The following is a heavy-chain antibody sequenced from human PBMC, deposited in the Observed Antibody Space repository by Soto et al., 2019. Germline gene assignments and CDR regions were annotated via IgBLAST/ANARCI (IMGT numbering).Heavy chain of an antibody. CDR1: GYTFTNYW. Sequence: GESPKIPCKGSGYTFTNYWIGWVRQMPGKGLERRGIIYPGDSDTKYNPSFQGQVTISADKSITTTYLRWTSLKASDTAIYYCAASIFYYGMDVWGQGTTVTVSS. J-gene: IGHJ6*02. CDR3: AASIFYYGMDV. V-gene: IGHV5-51*01. CDR2: IYPGDSDT.